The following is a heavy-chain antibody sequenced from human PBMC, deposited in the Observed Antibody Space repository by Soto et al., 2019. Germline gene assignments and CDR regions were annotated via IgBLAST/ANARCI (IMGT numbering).Heavy chain of an antibody. CDR1: GFTFSSYT. V-gene: IGHV3-23*01. J-gene: IGHJ4*02. D-gene: IGHD6-13*01. CDR3: AKSRRPAARYSNCWSFDY. Sequence: GGSLRLSCAASGFTFSSYTMSWVRQAPGKGLEWVSAISGSCSNIYYADSVKGRFTISRDKSKNTLYLQMNSLRAEDTAVYYCAKSRRPAARYSNCWSFDYWGQGTLVTVSS. CDR2: ISGSCSNI.